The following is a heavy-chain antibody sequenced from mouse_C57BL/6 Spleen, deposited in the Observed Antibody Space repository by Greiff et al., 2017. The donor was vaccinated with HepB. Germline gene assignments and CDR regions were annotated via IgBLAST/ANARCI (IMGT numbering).Heavy chain of an antibody. CDR1: GYAFSSYW. J-gene: IGHJ4*01. D-gene: IGHD2-2*01. CDR3: AREGLRRYYYAMDY. V-gene: IGHV1-80*01. Sequence: VQLQQSGAELVKPGASVKISCKASGYAFSSYWMNWVKQRPGKGLEWIGQIYPGDGDTNYNGKFKGKATLTADKSSSTAYMQLSSLTSEDSAVYFCAREGLRRYYYAMDYWGQGTSVTVSS. CDR2: IYPGDGDT.